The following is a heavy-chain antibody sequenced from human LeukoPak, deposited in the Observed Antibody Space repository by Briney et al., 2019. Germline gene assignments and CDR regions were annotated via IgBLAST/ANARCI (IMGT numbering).Heavy chain of an antibody. CDR3: PTDDWTP. Sequence: GGSLRLSCAASGFSFSEYIMNWVRQAPGKGLEWVSTISASGGSTYYADSVKGRFTISRDNSRNTLYLQMNNVRAEDTAVYYRPTDDWTPWGQGTLVTVSS. D-gene: IGHD3-9*01. J-gene: IGHJ4*02. V-gene: IGHV3-23*01. CDR2: ISASGGST. CDR1: GFSFSEYI.